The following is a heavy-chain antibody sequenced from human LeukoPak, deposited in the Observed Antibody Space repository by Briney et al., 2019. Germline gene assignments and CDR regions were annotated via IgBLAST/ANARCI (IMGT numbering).Heavy chain of an antibody. CDR3: ASTTFHSGKRSDY. D-gene: IGHD3-10*01. J-gene: IGHJ4*02. V-gene: IGHV3-53*01. CDR1: GGSISGYY. Sequence: PSETLSLTCTVSGGSISGYYWSWIRQPPGKGLEWVSVVYAGGRTYYAESVRGRFTASADNSLHKLYLQMDSLRSEDTAMYFCASTTFHSGKRSDYWGQGTLVTVSS. CDR2: VYAGGRT.